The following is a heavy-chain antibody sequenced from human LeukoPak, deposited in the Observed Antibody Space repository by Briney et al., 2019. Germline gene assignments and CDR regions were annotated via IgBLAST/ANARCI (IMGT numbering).Heavy chain of an antibody. V-gene: IGHV4-34*01. CDR2: INHSGST. CDR1: GGSFSGYY. CDR3: ARDSYYDSSGYRFDY. J-gene: IGHJ4*02. D-gene: IGHD3-22*01. Sequence: SETLSLTCAVYGGSFSGYYWSWIRQPPGKGLEWIGEINHSGSTNYNPSLKSRVTLSVDTSKNQFSLKLSSVTAADTAVYYCARDSYYDSSGYRFDYWGQGTLVTVSS.